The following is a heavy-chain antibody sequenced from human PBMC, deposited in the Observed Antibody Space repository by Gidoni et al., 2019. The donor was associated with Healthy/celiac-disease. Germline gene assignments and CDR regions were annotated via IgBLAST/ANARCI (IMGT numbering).Heavy chain of an antibody. D-gene: IGHD3-3*01. CDR1: GVTFTSYA. Sequence: EVQLLESGGVCVQPGGSLRLSCAASGVTFTSYAMIWVRQAPGKGLEWVSAISGSGGSTYYADSVKGRFTISRDNSKNTLYLQMNSLRAEDTAVYYCARRYYDFWSGYPYFDYWGQGTLVTVSS. J-gene: IGHJ4*02. CDR2: ISGSGGST. V-gene: IGHV3-23*01. CDR3: ARRYYDFWSGYPYFDY.